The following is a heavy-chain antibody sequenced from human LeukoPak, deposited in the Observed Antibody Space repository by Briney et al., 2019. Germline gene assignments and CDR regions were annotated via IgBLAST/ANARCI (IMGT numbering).Heavy chain of an antibody. CDR3: AKTAPLYDSSGYYRDY. J-gene: IGHJ4*02. Sequence: PGGSLRLSCAAPGFTFSSSAMSWFPQGPGKGREWFSAISGSGGSTYYADSVKGRFTISRDNSKNTLYLQMNSLRAEDTAVYYCAKTAPLYDSSGYYRDYWGREPWSPSPQ. V-gene: IGHV3-23*01. D-gene: IGHD3-22*01. CDR2: ISGSGGST. CDR1: GFTFSSSA.